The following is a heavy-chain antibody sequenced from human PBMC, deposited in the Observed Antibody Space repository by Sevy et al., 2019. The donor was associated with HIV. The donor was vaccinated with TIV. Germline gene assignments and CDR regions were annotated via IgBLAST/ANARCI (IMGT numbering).Heavy chain of an antibody. V-gene: IGHV3-15*07. J-gene: IGHJ3*02. Sequence: GGSLRLSCTVSGFPFKNAWMHWVRQAPGRGLEWVGRIKSKMDGRAAEYSAPVKGRFSISRDDSKNTVYLQMNSLKIEDTAVYYCSTPRLGGSWATFDIWGQGTMVTVSS. D-gene: IGHD1-26*01. CDR3: STPRLGGSWATFDI. CDR2: IKSKMDGRAA. CDR1: GFPFKNAW.